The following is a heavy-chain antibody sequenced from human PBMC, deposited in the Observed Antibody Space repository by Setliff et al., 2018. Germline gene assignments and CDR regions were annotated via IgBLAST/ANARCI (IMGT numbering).Heavy chain of an antibody. CDR2: INPDGSEK. J-gene: IGHJ5*02. CDR1: GLSYTNDW. V-gene: IGHV3-7*03. D-gene: IGHD3-3*01. CDR3: TTDPYRPYYDFWSGFYT. Sequence: GSLRLSCTASGLSYTNDWVSWVRQAPGKGLEWLASINPDGSEKYYVDSVKGRFTISRDNARNSLSLQMNSLRTEDTAVYYCTTDPYRPYYDFWSGFYTWGQGALVTVSS.